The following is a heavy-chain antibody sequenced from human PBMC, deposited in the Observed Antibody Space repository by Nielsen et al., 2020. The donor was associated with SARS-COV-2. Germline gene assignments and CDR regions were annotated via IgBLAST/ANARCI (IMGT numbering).Heavy chain of an antibody. CDR2: ISYDGSNK. D-gene: IGHD7-27*01. V-gene: IGHV3-30-3*01. CDR1: GFTFSSYA. CDR3: ARGNGWGSYFDY. Sequence: GESLKISCAASGFTFSSYATHWVRQAPGKGLEWVAVISYDGSNKYYADSVKGRFTISRDNSKNTLYLQMNSLRAEDTAVYYCARGNGWGSYFDYWGQGTLVTVSS. J-gene: IGHJ4*02.